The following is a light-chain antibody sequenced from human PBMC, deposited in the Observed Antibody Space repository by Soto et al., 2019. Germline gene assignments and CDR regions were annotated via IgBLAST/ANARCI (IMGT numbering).Light chain of an antibody. J-gene: IGKJ1*01. Sequence: DIQMNQSPSYLSASVGDRVTITCRASQSISRYLNWYQQKQGKAPKLLIYAASSLQSGVPSRFSGTRTGTYFTLTIISLQPEDFATYYCQQSYSTPWTFGQGSKVEIK. V-gene: IGKV1-39*01. CDR3: QQSYSTPWT. CDR1: QSISRY. CDR2: AAS.